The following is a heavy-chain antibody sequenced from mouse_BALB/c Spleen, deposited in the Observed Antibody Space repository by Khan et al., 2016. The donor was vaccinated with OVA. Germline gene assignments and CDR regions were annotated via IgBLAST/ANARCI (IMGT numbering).Heavy chain of an antibody. D-gene: IGHD1-1*01. CDR3: ARDYYGPYYAMDY. V-gene: IGHV2-9*02. J-gene: IGHJ4*01. CDR1: GFSLTSYG. Sequence: QVQLKQSGPGLVAPTQSLSITCTVSGFSLTSYGLHWVRQPPGKGLEWLGVIRAGGNTNYNSALMSRLSISKDNPKSQVFLKMNSLQTDDTAMYYCARDYYGPYYAMDYWGQGTSVTVSS. CDR2: IRAGGNT.